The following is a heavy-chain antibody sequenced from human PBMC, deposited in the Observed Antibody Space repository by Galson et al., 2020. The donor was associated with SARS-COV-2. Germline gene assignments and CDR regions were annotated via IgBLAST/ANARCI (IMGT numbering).Heavy chain of an antibody. D-gene: IGHD3-22*01. V-gene: IGHV4-39*01. J-gene: IGHJ4*02. CDR1: GGSISSSSYY. CDR3: ASRGGYFEVPYYFDY. CDR2: IYYSGST. Sequence: SETLSLTCTVSGGSISSSSYYWGWIRQPPGKGLEWIGSIYYSGSTYYNPSLKSQVTISVDTSKNQFSLKLSSVTAADTAVYYCASRGGYFEVPYYFDYWGQGTLVTVSS.